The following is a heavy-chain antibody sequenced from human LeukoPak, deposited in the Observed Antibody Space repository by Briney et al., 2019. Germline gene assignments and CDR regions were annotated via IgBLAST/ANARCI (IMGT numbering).Heavy chain of an antibody. CDR1: GFIVSNNY. CDR3: ARGGASLDS. D-gene: IGHD1-26*01. Sequence: PGGSLRLSCAASGFIVSNNYMTWVRQAPGKGLEWVSSIYSDGTTYYPDSVKGRFTISRDNSKNSLFLQMNSLRDEDTAVYYCARGGASLDSWGQGTLVSVSS. V-gene: IGHV3-53*01. J-gene: IGHJ4*02. CDR2: IYSDGTT.